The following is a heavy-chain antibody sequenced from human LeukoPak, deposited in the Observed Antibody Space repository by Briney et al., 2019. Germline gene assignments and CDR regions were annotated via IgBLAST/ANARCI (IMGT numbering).Heavy chain of an antibody. J-gene: IGHJ4*02. Sequence: GGSLRLSCAASGFTFSSYGMHWVRQAPGKGLEWVAVISNDGSNKYYADSVKGRFTISRDNSKNTLYLQMNSLRAEDTAVYYCAKDTFDYWGQGTLVTVSS. V-gene: IGHV3-30*18. CDR1: GFTFSSYG. CDR3: AKDTFDY. CDR2: ISNDGSNK.